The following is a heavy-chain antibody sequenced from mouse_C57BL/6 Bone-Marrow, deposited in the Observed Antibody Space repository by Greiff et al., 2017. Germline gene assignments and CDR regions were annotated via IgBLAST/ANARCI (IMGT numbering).Heavy chain of an antibody. Sequence: QVQLQQPGAELVKPGASLTMSCKASGYTFTSYWITWVTQRPGHGLEWIVDIYPTSGRTNYNEKFTSKAILTVDTSSNTAYMQLSSLTSEDSAVFDCARSGPLGRSFDYWGQGTTLTVSS. CDR3: ARSGPLGRSFDY. V-gene: IGHV1-55*01. D-gene: IGHD4-1*01. CDR2: IYPTSGRT. J-gene: IGHJ2*01. CDR1: GYTFTSYW.